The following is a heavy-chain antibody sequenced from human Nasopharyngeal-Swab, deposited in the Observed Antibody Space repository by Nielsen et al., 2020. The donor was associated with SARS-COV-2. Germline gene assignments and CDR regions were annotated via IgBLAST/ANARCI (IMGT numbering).Heavy chain of an antibody. CDR3: ARRHPSRYFDY. CDR2: IYHSGST. V-gene: IGHV4-59*01. Sequence: GSLRLSCTVSGASISSYYWSWIRQPPGKGLEWIGYIYHSGSTNYNPSLKSRVTISVDTSKNQFSLNLRSVTAADTAVYYCARRHPSRYFDYWGQGTLVTVSS. J-gene: IGHJ4*02. CDR1: GASISSYY.